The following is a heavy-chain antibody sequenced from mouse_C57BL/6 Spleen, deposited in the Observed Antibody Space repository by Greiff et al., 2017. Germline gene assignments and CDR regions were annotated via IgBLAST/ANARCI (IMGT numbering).Heavy chain of an antibody. Sequence: QVQLQQPGAELVMPGASVKLSCKASGYTFTSYWMHWVKQRPGQGLEWIGEIDPSDSYTNYNQKFKGKSTLTVDKSSSTAYMQLSSLTSEYSAVYYCARRGEGLLSGGFDVWGTGTTVTVSS. D-gene: IGHD2-3*01. CDR3: ARRGEGLLSGGFDV. CDR2: IDPSDSYT. CDR1: GYTFTSYW. V-gene: IGHV1-69*01. J-gene: IGHJ1*03.